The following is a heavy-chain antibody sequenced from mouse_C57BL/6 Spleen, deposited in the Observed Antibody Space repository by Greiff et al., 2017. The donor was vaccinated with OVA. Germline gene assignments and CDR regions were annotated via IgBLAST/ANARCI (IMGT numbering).Heavy chain of an antibody. CDR3: ARKGVPTRVATRDFDY. V-gene: IGHV1-55*01. D-gene: IGHD1-1*01. CDR2: IYPGSGST. Sequence: VQLQQSGAELVKPGASVKMSCKASGYTFTSYWITWVKQRPGQGLEWIGDIYPGSGSTNYNEKFKSKATLTVDTSSSTAYMQRSSLTSEDSAGYYCARKGVPTRVATRDFDYWGQGTTLTVAS. J-gene: IGHJ2*01. CDR1: GYTFTSYW.